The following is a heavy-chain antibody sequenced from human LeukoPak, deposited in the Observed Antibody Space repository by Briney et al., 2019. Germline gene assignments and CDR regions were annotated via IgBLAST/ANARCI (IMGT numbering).Heavy chain of an antibody. Sequence: ASVKVSRKASGYTFTSYGISWVRQAPGQGLEWMGWISAYNGNTNYAQKLQGRVTMTTDTSTSTAYMELRSLRSDDTAVYYCARHLKYYYGSGSYLTSWGQGTLVTVSS. V-gene: IGHV1-18*01. CDR1: GYTFTSYG. D-gene: IGHD3-10*01. CDR3: ARHLKYYYGSGSYLTS. J-gene: IGHJ4*02. CDR2: ISAYNGNT.